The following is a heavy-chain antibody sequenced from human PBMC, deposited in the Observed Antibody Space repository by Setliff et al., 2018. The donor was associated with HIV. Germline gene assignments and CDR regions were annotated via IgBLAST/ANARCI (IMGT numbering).Heavy chain of an antibody. CDR3: AIDMVGGWLRPMPDF. D-gene: IGHD2-2*01. Sequence: ASVKVSCKASGYTFTGYYMHWVRQAPGKGLEWMGYFDPQDGETVYAQKFQGRVTLTEDTSTGTAYMELSGLRSEDTAVYYCAIDMVGGWLRPMPDFWGQGALVTVSS. CDR2: FDPQDGET. V-gene: IGHV1-24*01. CDR1: GYTFTGYY. J-gene: IGHJ4*02.